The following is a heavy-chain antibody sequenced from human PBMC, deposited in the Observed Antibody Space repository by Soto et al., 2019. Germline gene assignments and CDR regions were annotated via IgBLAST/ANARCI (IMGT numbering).Heavy chain of an antibody. CDR3: AREEYDYGDHLLYYYGMDV. CDR1: GYTFTGYY. Sequence: GASVKVSCKASGYTFTGYYMHWVRQAPGQGLEWMGWINPNSGGTNYAQKFQGWVTMTRDTSISTAYMELSRLRSDDTAVYYCAREEYDYGDHLLYYYGMDVWGQGTTVTVSS. D-gene: IGHD4-17*01. CDR2: INPNSGGT. V-gene: IGHV1-2*04. J-gene: IGHJ6*02.